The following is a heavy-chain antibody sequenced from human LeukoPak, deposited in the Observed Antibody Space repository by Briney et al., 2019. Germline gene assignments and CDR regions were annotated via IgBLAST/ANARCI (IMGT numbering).Heavy chain of an antibody. CDR2: INPNSGGT. CDR1: GYTFTGYY. V-gene: IGHV1-2*02. J-gene: IGHJ3*02. Sequence: ASVKVSCKASGYTFTGYYMHWVRQAPGQGLELMGWINPNSGGTNYAQKFQGRVTMTRDTSISTAYMELSRLRSDDTAVYYCARVVVPAAPSCDAFDIWGQGTMVTVSS. D-gene: IGHD2-2*01. CDR3: ARVVVPAAPSCDAFDI.